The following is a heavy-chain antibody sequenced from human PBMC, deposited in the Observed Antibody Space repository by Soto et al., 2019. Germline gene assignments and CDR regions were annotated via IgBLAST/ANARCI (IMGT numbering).Heavy chain of an antibody. CDR1: GGSISSYY. D-gene: IGHD3-22*01. Sequence: SETLSLTCTVSGGSISSYYWSWIRQPPGKGLEWIGYIYYSGSTNYNPSLKSRVTISVDTSKNQFSLKLSSVTAADTAVYYCARALDYYDSSGYPFDYWGQGTLVTVSS. CDR2: IYYSGST. V-gene: IGHV4-59*01. J-gene: IGHJ4*02. CDR3: ARALDYYDSSGYPFDY.